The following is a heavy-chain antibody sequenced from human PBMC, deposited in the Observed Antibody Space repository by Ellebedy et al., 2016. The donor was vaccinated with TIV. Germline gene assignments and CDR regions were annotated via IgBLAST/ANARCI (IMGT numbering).Heavy chain of an antibody. J-gene: IGHJ6*02. CDR1: GFTFSTYI. Sequence: GESLKISCAASGFTFSTYIMNWVRQAPGKGLEWVAVIWYDGSNKYYADSVKGRFTISRDNSKNTLYLQMNSLRAEDTAVYYCARDSDYLAGYYYGMDVWGQGTTVTVSS. CDR2: IWYDGSNK. CDR3: ARDSDYLAGYYYGMDV. D-gene: IGHD2/OR15-2a*01. V-gene: IGHV3-33*08.